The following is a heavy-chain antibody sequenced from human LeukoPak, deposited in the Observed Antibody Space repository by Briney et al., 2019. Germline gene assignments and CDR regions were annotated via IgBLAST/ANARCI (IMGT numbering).Heavy chain of an antibody. D-gene: IGHD5-24*01. Sequence: QPGGSLRLSCAASGFTFSSYSMNWVRQAPGKGLEWVSYISSSSSTIYYADSVKGRFTISRDNAKNSLYLQMNSLRAEDTAVYYCARGGDXYNFMXXFDYWGXGTLVTVSS. V-gene: IGHV3-48*01. CDR3: ARGGDXYNFMXXFDY. CDR2: ISSSSSTI. CDR1: GFTFSSYS. J-gene: IGHJ4*01.